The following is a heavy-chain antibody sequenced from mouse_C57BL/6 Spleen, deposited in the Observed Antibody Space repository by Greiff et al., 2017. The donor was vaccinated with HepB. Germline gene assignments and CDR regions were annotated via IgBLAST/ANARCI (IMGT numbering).Heavy chain of an antibody. J-gene: IGHJ4*01. Sequence: EVQLQQSGPELVKPGASVKISCKASGYTFTDYYMNWVKQSHGKSLEWIGDINPNNGGTSYNQKFKGKATLTVDKSSSTAYMELRSLTSEDSAVYYCARAWEGDYAMDYWGQGTSVTVSS. D-gene: IGHD4-1*01. CDR2: INPNNGGT. CDR3: ARAWEGDYAMDY. CDR1: GYTFTDYY. V-gene: IGHV1-26*01.